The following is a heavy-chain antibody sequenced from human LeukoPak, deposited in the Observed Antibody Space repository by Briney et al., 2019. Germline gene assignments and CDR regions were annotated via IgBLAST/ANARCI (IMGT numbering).Heavy chain of an antibody. CDR3: AKEIFSGLLYIDY. V-gene: IGHV3-23*01. Sequence: GGSLRLSCAASGFTFSSSSISWVRQAPGKGLEWVSAITDAVDSTHYADSAKGRFTISSDNSKNTVYLQMNSLRPEDMAVYYCAKEIFSGLLYIDYWGQGTLVTVSS. D-gene: IGHD5-12*01. CDR1: GFTFSSSS. CDR2: ITDAVDST. J-gene: IGHJ4*02.